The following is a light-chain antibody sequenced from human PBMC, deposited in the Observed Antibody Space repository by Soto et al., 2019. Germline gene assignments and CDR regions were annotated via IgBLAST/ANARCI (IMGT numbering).Light chain of an antibody. J-gene: IGLJ2*01. Sequence: QSVLTQSSSASASLGSSVKLTCTLSSGHSSYIIAWHQQQPGKAPRYLMKLEGSGSYNKGSGAPDRFSGSSSGADRYLTMSNLQSEDEADYYCETWDSNIRVFGGGTKLTVL. CDR1: SGHSSYI. CDR2: LEGSGSY. V-gene: IGLV4-60*03. CDR3: ETWDSNIRV.